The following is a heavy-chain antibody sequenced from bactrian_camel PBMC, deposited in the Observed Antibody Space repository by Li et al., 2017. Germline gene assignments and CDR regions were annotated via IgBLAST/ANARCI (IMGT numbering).Heavy chain of an antibody. J-gene: IGHJ4*01. CDR1: TYNSPC. D-gene: IGHD6*01. Sequence: VQLVESGGGSVQAGGSLRLSCVYTYNSPCIGWFRQVPGKAGEGVACISENDNINYADSVKGRFTISRDSAKNTVYLQMNNLQPEDTATYYCAEGRGSRGEHCYSLNYWGQGTQVTVS. CDR3: AEGRGSRGEHCYSLNY. CDR2: ISENDNI. V-gene: IGHV3S63*01.